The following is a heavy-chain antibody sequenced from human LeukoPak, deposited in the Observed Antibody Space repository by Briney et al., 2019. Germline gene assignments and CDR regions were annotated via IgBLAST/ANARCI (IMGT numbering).Heavy chain of an antibody. V-gene: IGHV3-64*01. J-gene: IGHJ5*02. CDR2: ISSNGGST. D-gene: IGHD1-1*01. CDR1: GFTFSSYA. Sequence: HPGGSLRLSCAASGFTFSSYAMHWVRQAPGKGLEYVSAISSNGGSTYYANSVKGRFTISRDNSKNTLYLQMNSLRAEDTAVYYCARDLRVYWNDELGIWFDPWGQGTLVTVSS. CDR3: ARDLRVYWNDELGIWFDP.